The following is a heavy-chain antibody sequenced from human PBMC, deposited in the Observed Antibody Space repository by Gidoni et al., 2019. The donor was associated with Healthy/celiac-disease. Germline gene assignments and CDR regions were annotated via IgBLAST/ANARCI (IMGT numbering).Heavy chain of an antibody. Sequence: EVQLVQSGAEVKKPGESLKISCKGSGYSFTSYWIGWVRQMPGKGLEWMGIIYPGDSDTRYSPSFQGQVTISADKSISTAYLQWSSLKASDTAMYYCARGPGGDYGDRGNYYYYGMDVWGQGTTVTVSS. CDR3: ARGPGGDYGDRGNYYYYGMDV. CDR1: GYSFTSYW. CDR2: IYPGDSDT. D-gene: IGHD4-17*01. V-gene: IGHV5-51*01. J-gene: IGHJ6*02.